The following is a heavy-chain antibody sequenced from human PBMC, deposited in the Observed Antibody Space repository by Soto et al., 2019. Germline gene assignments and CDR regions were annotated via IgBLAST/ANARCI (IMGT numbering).Heavy chain of an antibody. Sequence: GGSLRLSCETSGFIVSRHGMHWVRQAPRKGLEWVAVILYDGKNKDYADSVKGRFTVSRDDSKNTVYLQLSSLRVEDTAVYYCARSRDGYYHGQSWGQGTLVTVSS. CDR1: GFIVSRHG. V-gene: IGHV3-33*05. J-gene: IGHJ5*02. CDR3: ARSRDGYYHGQS. CDR2: ILYDGKNK. D-gene: IGHD3-3*01.